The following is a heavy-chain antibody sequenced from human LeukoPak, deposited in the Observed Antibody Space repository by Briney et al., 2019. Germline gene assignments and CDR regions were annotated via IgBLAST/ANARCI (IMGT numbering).Heavy chain of an antibody. Sequence: GGSLRLSCAVSGFTFTNYWMSWARQSPGKGLEWVANIYLDGSRAYYVDSVKGRFTISRDNAKNTLYLQMNSLRVEDTAVYYCVCLGLGGLSLDWGQGTLVTVSS. CDR3: VCLGLGGLSLD. CDR1: GFTFTNYW. J-gene: IGHJ4*02. CDR2: IYLDGSRA. V-gene: IGHV3-7*01. D-gene: IGHD3-16*01.